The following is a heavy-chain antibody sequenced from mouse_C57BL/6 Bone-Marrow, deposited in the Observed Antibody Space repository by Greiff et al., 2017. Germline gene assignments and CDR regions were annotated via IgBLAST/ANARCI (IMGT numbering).Heavy chain of an antibody. Sequence: EVQVVESGGGLVKPGGSLKLSCAASGFTFSSYAMSWVRQTPEKRLEWVATISDGGSYTYYPDNVKGRFTISRDNAKNNLYLQMSHLKSEDTAMYYCARETFYAMDYWGQGTSVTVSS. CDR1: GFTFSSYA. CDR2: ISDGGSYT. V-gene: IGHV5-4*01. CDR3: ARETFYAMDY. J-gene: IGHJ4*01.